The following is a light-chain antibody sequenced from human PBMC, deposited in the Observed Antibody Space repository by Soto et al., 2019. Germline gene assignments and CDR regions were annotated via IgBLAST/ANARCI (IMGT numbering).Light chain of an antibody. V-gene: IGLV2-14*03. CDR2: DVS. CDR1: SSDVGGGNY. Sequence: QSVLTQPASVSGAPGQSITISCTGTSSDVGGGNYVSWHQQHPGKAPKLMIYDVSNRPSGVSDRFSASKSGNTASLTISGLQPEDEADYYCSSYTSDITYVFGTGTKLTVI. CDR3: SSYTSDITYV. J-gene: IGLJ1*01.